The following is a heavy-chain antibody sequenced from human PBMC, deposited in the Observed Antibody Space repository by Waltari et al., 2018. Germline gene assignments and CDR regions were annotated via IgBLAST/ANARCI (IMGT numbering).Heavy chain of an antibody. CDR2: INHSGST. Sequence: QVQLQQWGAGLLKPSETLSLTCAVYGGSFSGYYWSWIRQPPGKGLEWIGEINHSGSTNYNPSLKSRVTISVDTSKNQFSLKLSSVTAADTAVYYWARGPKDRISFDYWGQGTLVTVSS. D-gene: IGHD2-15*01. J-gene: IGHJ4*02. CDR3: ARGPKDRISFDY. CDR1: GGSFSGYY. V-gene: IGHV4-34*01.